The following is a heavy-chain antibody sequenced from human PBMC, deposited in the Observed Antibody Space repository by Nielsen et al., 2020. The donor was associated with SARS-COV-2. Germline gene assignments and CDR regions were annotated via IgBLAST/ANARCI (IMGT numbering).Heavy chain of an antibody. V-gene: IGHV3-11*05. Sequence: GGSLRLSCAASGFTFSDYYMSWIRQAPGKGLEWVSYISSSSSYTNYADSVKGRFTISRDNAKNSLYLQMNSLRAEDPAVYYCARAGINWNYGSAYYGMDVWGQGTTVTVSS. CDR1: GFTFSDYY. D-gene: IGHD1-7*01. CDR2: ISSSSSYT. CDR3: ARAGINWNYGSAYYGMDV. J-gene: IGHJ6*02.